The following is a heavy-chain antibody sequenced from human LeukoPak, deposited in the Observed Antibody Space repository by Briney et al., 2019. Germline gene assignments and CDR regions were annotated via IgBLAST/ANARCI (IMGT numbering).Heavy chain of an antibody. CDR2: IYYSGNT. Sequence: SETLSLTCTVSGGSISSGDYYWSWIRQPPGKGLEWIGYIYYSGNTYYNPSLKSRVTISVDTSKNQFFLKVRSVTAADTAVFYCARVHPSVNFRGLRYVYYIDVWGKGTTVTVSS. J-gene: IGHJ6*03. V-gene: IGHV4-30-4*08. CDR1: GGSISSGDYY. CDR3: ARVHPSVNFRGLRYVYYIDV. D-gene: IGHD4-17*01.